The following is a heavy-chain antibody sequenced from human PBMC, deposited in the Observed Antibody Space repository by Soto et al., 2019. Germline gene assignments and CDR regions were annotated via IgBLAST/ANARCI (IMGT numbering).Heavy chain of an antibody. CDR3: ARELLAGGFDY. CDR1: GGTFSSYA. V-gene: IGHV3-30-3*01. CDR2: ISYDGSNK. J-gene: IGHJ4*02. D-gene: IGHD6-19*01. Sequence: SLRLSCAASGGTFSSYARRWVRQAPGKGLEWVAVISYDGSNKYYADSVKGRFPISRDNSKNTLYLQMNSLRAEDTALYYCARELLAGGFDYWGQGTLVTVSS.